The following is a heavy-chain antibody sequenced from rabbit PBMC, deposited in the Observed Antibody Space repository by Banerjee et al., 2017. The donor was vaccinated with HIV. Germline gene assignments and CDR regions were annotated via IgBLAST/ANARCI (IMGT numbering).Heavy chain of an antibody. CDR3: ATVQNAGYSGYGYDL. J-gene: IGHJ2*01. D-gene: IGHD6-1*01. Sequence: QEQLEESGGDLVKPEGSLTLTCTASGFSFNSSNWISWVRQAPGKGLEWIGSIYTGSGGYTHYATWARGRFTISKTSSTTVTLQMTSLTAADTATYFCATVQNAGYSGYGYDLWGPGTLVTVS. CDR2: IYTGSGGYT. V-gene: IGHV1S45*01. CDR1: GFSFNSSNW.